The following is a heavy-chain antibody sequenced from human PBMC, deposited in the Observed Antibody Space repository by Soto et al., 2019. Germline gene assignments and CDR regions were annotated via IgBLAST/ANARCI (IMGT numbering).Heavy chain of an antibody. CDR2: SNPNSGGT. CDR1: ASTFPVYS. V-gene: IGHV1-2*02. D-gene: IGHD3-16*01. Sequence: SCPASASTFPVYSMQWVRQAPGTGLEWMGWSNPNSGGTNYAQKFQGRVTMTRDTSISTAYMELSRLRSDDTAVYYCASDGGEGAIPPWGQGTLVTLPS. J-gene: IGHJ5*02. CDR3: ASDGGEGAIPP.